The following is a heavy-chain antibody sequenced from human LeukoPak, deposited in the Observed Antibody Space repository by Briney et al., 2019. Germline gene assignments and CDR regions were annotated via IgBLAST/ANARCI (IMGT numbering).Heavy chain of an antibody. J-gene: IGHJ4*02. CDR1: GFSLGTNA. D-gene: IGHD3-10*01. CDR2: TSYDGIHK. CDR3: ARDNTYGSGAKD. Sequence: GGSLRLSCTASGFSLGTNAMHWVRQAPGKGLEWVAVTSYDGIHKYYADSVKGRFTISRDTAKNALYLQMNSLRPEDSAVYYCARDNTYGSGAKDWGQGTLVTVSS. V-gene: IGHV3-30-3*01.